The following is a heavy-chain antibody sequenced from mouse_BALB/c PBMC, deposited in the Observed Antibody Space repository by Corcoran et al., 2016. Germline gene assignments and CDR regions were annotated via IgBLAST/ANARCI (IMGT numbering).Heavy chain of an antibody. CDR3: ARRGSWYFDV. Sequence: QIQLVQSGPELKKPGETVKISCKASGYTFTNYGINWVKQAPGKGLKWMGWINTYTGEPTYADDFKGRFAFSLETSASTAYLQINNLKNEDTATYFCARRGSWYFDVWGAGTTATVSS. CDR1: GYTFTNYG. V-gene: IGHV9-3-1*01. J-gene: IGHJ1*01. CDR2: INTYTGEP.